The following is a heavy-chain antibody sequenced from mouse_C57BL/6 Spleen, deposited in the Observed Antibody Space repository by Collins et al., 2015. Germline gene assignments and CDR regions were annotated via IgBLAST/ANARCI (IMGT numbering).Heavy chain of an antibody. J-gene: IGHJ3*01. CDR3: AREGVYYGSSWFAY. CDR1: GYTFTSYW. CDR2: IYPGDGDT. Sequence: QVQLQQSGAELARPGASVKLSCKASGYTFTSYWMQWVKQRPGQGLEWIGAIYPGDGDTRYTQKFKGKATLTADKSSSTAYMQLSSLASEDSAVYYCAREGVYYGSSWFAYWGQGTLVTVSA. D-gene: IGHD1-1*01. V-gene: IGHV1-87*01.